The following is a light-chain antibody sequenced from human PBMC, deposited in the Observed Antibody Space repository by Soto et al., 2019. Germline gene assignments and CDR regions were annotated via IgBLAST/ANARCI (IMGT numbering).Light chain of an antibody. CDR1: QRVVYSFDNKNH. Sequence: DLMGTSTAESLAVYINERATSKCNFSQRVVYSFDNKNHLAWYQQKPGQPPKVLIYWASTRESGVPDRFSGSGTETDFTLTIIRSQDEDVAVYYCQQSYPTPLTFGGGTKVDI. CDR2: WAS. J-gene: IGKJ4*01. V-gene: IGKV4-1*01. CDR3: QQSYPTPLT.